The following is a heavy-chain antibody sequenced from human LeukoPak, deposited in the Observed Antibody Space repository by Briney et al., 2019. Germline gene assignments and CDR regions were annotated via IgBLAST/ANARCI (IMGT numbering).Heavy chain of an antibody. J-gene: IGHJ4*02. Sequence: GGSLRLSCAASGFSFSSYSMNWVRQSPGKGLEWVSSISSTGTYIYYPDSVKGRFTISRDNAKNSLYLQMDSLRAEDTALYYCARASSGWTVDLYYFDYWGRGILVTVSS. V-gene: IGHV3-21*01. CDR3: ARASSGWTVDLYYFDY. D-gene: IGHD6-19*01. CDR2: ISSTGTYI. CDR1: GFSFSSYS.